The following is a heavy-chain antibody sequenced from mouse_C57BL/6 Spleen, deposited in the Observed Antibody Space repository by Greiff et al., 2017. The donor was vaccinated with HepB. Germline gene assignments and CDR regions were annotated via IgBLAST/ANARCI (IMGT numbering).Heavy chain of an antibody. CDR2: IYPGSGST. CDR3: ARGERDGDYAMDY. V-gene: IGHV1-55*01. Sequence: QVQLQQPGAELVKPGASVKMSCKASGYTFTSYWITWVKQRPGQGLEWIGDIYPGSGSTNYNEKFKSKATLTVDTSSSTAYMQLSSLTSEDSAVYYCARGERDGDYAMDYWGQGTSVTVCS. J-gene: IGHJ4*01. D-gene: IGHD3-3*01. CDR1: GYTFTSYW.